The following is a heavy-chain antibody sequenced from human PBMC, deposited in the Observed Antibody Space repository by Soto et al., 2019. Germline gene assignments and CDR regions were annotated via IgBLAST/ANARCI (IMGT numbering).Heavy chain of an antibody. D-gene: IGHD3-9*01. CDR2: IIPVPGNG. J-gene: IGHJ4*02. CDR1: GGTFGRYT. V-gene: IGHV1-69*01. CDR3: ARGSDILTGTNATFAH. Sequence: QVQLVQSGAQVNKPGSSVKVSGTAFGGTFGRYTISWVGQAPGQGLEWMGGIIPVPGNGNLAEKFQDRVTFTADESTSTAYMELSSLRSEDTAVYYCARGSDILTGTNATFAHWGQGTLVTVSS.